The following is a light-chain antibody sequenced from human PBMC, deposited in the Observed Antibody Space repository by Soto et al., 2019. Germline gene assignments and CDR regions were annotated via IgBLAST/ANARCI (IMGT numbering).Light chain of an antibody. V-gene: IGLV2-14*01. Sequence: QSALTQPASVSGSPGQSITISCTGTSSDVSSYNYVSWYQQHPGKAPKLMIYEVSNRPSGVSNRFSGSKSGNTASLTISGLQAEDEADYYCSSYTSSTPHVIFGGGTKLTVL. CDR3: SSYTSSTPHVI. CDR2: EVS. CDR1: SSDVSSYNY. J-gene: IGLJ2*01.